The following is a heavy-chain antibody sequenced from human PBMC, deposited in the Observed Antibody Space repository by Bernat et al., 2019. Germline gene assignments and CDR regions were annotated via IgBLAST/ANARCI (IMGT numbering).Heavy chain of an antibody. Sequence: EVQLVESGGGLVQPGGSLRLSCAASGFTFSSYSMNWVRQAPGKGLEWVAYISGSDATIHYADSVKGRFTISRDNGRNSLYLQVNSLRAEDTAVYYCVRRQLWFSDWGQGTLVTVSS. J-gene: IGHJ4*02. CDR1: GFTFSSYS. CDR3: VRRQLWFSD. D-gene: IGHD3-10*01. V-gene: IGHV3-48*01. CDR2: ISGSDATI.